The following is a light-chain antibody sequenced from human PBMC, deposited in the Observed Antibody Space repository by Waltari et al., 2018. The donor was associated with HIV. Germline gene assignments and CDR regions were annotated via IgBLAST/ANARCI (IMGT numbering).Light chain of an antibody. CDR3: QQYGDSPWT. Sequence: EIVLTQSPGTLSLSPGERATLSCRASQSIISNYLAWYQQKPGQAPRLRIYGVSSRATGIPDRFSGSGSVTDFTLTISRLEPEDFAVYYCQQYGDSPWTFGQGTKVQIK. CDR1: QSIISNY. V-gene: IGKV3-20*01. CDR2: GVS. J-gene: IGKJ1*01.